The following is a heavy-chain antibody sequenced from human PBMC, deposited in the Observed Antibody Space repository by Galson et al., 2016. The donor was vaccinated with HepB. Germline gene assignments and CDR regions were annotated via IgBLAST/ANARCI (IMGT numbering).Heavy chain of an antibody. D-gene: IGHD3-22*01. CDR2: IKPDGSEK. CDR1: GFTFTTYW. CDR3: AQYYYDSSGYVEYFQN. V-gene: IGHV3-7*03. J-gene: IGHJ1*01. Sequence: SLRLSCAASGFTFTTYWMSWVRQAPGKGLEWVANIKPDGSEKYYVDSVKGRFTISRDNAKNSLYLQMNSLRAEDTAVYYCAQYYYDSSGYVEYFQNWGQGSLVTVSS.